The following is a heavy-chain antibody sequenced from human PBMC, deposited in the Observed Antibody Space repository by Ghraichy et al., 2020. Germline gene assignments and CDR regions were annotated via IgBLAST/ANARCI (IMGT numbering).Heavy chain of an antibody. D-gene: IGHD6-25*01. CDR3: ARQGRAAFDL. V-gene: IGHV4-39*01. CDR2: IYYSGST. J-gene: IGHJ2*01. Sequence: SETLSLTCTVSGGSISSSSYYWGWIRQPPGKGLEWIGSIYYSGSTYYNPSLKSRVTISVDTSKNQFSLKLSSVTASDTAVYYCARQGRAAFDLWGRGTLVTVSS. CDR1: GGSISSSSYY.